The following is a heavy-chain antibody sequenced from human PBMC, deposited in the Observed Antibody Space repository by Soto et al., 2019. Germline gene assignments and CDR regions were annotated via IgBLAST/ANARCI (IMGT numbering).Heavy chain of an antibody. CDR1: GFTFSHYA. Sequence: EVQLLESGGGLVQPGGSLRLSCAASGFTFSHYAMNWVRQAPGKGLEWVSGISGSGDSTYYADSVKGRLTVSRDNSKNRVYLQMSNLRAEDTAVYYCAKAYHYGMDVWGQGTTVTVSS. J-gene: IGHJ6*02. V-gene: IGHV3-23*01. CDR3: AKAYHYGMDV. CDR2: ISGSGDST.